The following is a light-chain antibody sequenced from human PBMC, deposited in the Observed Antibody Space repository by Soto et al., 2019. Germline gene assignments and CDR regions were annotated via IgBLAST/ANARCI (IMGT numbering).Light chain of an antibody. CDR2: GAS. CDR3: QQYGSSGT. CDR1: QSFTSRS. Sequence: EIVMTQSPATLSISLGERATLSCRASQSFTSRSLAWYQQKPGQAPRLLVYGASNRATGIPDRFSGSGSGTDFTLTISRLEPEDFAVYYCQQYGSSGTFGQGTKVDIK. V-gene: IGKV3-20*01. J-gene: IGKJ1*01.